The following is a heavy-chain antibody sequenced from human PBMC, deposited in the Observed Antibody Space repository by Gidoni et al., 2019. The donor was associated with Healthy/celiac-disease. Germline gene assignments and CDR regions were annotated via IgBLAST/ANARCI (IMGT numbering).Heavy chain of an antibody. CDR1: GFTFSSYS. CDR3: ARGWPFWSGYYESGITGTPDY. D-gene: IGHD3-3*01. CDR2: ISSSSSYI. Sequence: EVQLVESGGGLVKPGGSLRLSCAASGFTFSSYSMTWVRQAPGKGLEWVSSISSSSSYIYYADSVKGRFTISRDNAKNSLYLQMNSLRAEDTAVYYCARGWPFWSGYYESGITGTPDYWGQGTLVTVSS. V-gene: IGHV3-21*01. J-gene: IGHJ4*02.